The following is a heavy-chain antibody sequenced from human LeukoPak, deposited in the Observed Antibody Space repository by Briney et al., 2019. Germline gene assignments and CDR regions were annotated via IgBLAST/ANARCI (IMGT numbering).Heavy chain of an antibody. CDR2: ITNTGATT. D-gene: IGHD5-18*01. CDR3: AKDRAGYSYGTFEA. CDR1: GFTFSNYA. J-gene: IGHJ4*02. Sequence: PGGSLRLSCAASGFTFSNYAMTWVRQAPGKGMEWVSSITNTGATTYYADSVKGRFTISRDNSKNTLYFQMNRLRVEDTAIQYCAKDRAGYSYGTFEAWGQGALVTVSS. V-gene: IGHV3-23*01.